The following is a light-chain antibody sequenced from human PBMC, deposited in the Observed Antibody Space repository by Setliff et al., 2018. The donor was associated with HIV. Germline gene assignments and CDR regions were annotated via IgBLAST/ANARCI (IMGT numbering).Light chain of an antibody. V-gene: IGLV1-40*01. Sequence: QSVLTQPPSVSGAPGQRVSISCTGNSSNVGAGYDVHWYQQLPGTAPKLLIYSNNNRPSGVSDRFSGSKSGTSASLDITGLLAGDEADYYCFSYAGDSTYVFGTGTKVTVL. CDR3: FSYAGDSTYV. J-gene: IGLJ1*01. CDR2: SNN. CDR1: SSNVGAGYD.